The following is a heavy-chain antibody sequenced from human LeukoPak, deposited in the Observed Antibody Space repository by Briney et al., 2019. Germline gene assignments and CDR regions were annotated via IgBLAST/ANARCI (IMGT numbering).Heavy chain of an antibody. CDR2: IKTDGSQI. D-gene: IGHD5-24*01. J-gene: IGHJ3*02. V-gene: IGHV3-7*03. CDR1: GFTFSSYW. CDR3: ARDVEMATITDAFDI. Sequence: GGSLRLSCVASGFTFSSYWMTWVRQAPGKGLEWVANIKTDGSQIYYVDSVKGRFTISRDNAKNSLYLQMNSLRAEDTALYYCARDVEMATITDAFDIWGQGTMVTVSS.